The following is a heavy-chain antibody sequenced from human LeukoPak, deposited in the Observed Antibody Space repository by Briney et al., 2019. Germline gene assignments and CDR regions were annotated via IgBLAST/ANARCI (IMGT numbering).Heavy chain of an antibody. CDR1: GFTFCSYS. D-gene: IGHD2-15*01. Sequence: GGSLRLSCAASGFTFCSYSMNWVRQAPGKGLEWVSSISSSSSYIYYADSVKGRFTISRDNAKNSLYLQMNSLRAEDTAVYYCAVGWDSATLDYWGQGTLVTVSS. CDR2: ISSSSSYI. V-gene: IGHV3-21*01. J-gene: IGHJ4*02. CDR3: AVGWDSATLDY.